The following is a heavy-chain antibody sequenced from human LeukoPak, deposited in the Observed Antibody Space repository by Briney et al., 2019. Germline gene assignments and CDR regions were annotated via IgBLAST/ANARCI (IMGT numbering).Heavy chain of an antibody. Sequence: GGSLRLSCAVSGSTFSSHWMSWVRQAPGKGLEWVANIKQDGSETYYVDSVKGRFTISRDNAKNSLFLHMNSLRPEDTAVYYCPRDGEIPTIYFDYWGQGTLVPVSS. J-gene: IGHJ4*02. CDR3: PRDGEIPTIYFDY. CDR2: IKQDGSET. D-gene: IGHD5-24*01. CDR1: GSTFSSHW. V-gene: IGHV3-7*01.